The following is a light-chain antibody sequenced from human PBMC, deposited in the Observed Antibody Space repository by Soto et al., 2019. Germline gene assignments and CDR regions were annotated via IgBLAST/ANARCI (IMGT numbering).Light chain of an antibody. CDR2: GVN. J-gene: IGLJ1*01. CDR3: QSYDSSLSAYV. CDR1: RSNIGAGYD. Sequence: QSVLTQPPSVSGAPGQRVAISCTGSRSNIGAGYDVHWYQQLPGVAPKLLIYGVNNRPPGVPDRFSGSKSGSSASLAVTGLQAEDEGDYYCQSYDSSLSAYVFGTGTKVTVL. V-gene: IGLV1-40*01.